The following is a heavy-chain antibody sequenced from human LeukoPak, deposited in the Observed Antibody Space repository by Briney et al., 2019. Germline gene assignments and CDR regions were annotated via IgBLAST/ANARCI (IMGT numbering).Heavy chain of an antibody. D-gene: IGHD4-23*01. CDR2: ISYDGSNK. V-gene: IGHV3-30*18. J-gene: IGHJ4*02. Sequence: GGSLRLSCAASGFTFSSYGMHLVRQAPGKGLEWVAVISYDGSNKYYADSVKGRFTISRDNSKNTLYLQMNSPRAEDTAVYYCAKDASVVPTFDYWGQGTLVTVSS. CDR1: GFTFSSYG. CDR3: AKDASVVPTFDY.